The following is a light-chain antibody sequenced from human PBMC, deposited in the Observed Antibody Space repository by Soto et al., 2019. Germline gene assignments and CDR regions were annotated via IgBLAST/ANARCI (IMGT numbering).Light chain of an antibody. CDR2: AAS. Sequence: DIQMTQSPSTLAASVGDGFTITCRASQGIVRWLAWYQQKPGKAPKLLIYAASSLESGVPSRFSGSGSGTEFTLTISSLQPDDFATYYCQQYHSFPWTFGQGTKVDIK. CDR3: QQYHSFPWT. V-gene: IGKV1-5*01. J-gene: IGKJ1*01. CDR1: QGIVRW.